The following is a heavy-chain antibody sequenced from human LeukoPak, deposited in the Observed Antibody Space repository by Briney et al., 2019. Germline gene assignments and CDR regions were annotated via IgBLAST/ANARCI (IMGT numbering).Heavy chain of an antibody. V-gene: IGHV3-33*01. CDR2: IWYDGSNK. J-gene: IGHJ4*02. CDR1: GFTFSSYG. D-gene: IGHD6-19*01. CDR3: ARDPEQWLEDHYFDY. Sequence: GRSLRLSCAASGFTFSSYGMHWVRQAPGKGLEWVAVIWYDGSNKYYADSVKGRFTISRDNSKNTLYLQMNSLRAEDTAVYYCARDPEQWLEDHYFDYWGQGTLVTVSS.